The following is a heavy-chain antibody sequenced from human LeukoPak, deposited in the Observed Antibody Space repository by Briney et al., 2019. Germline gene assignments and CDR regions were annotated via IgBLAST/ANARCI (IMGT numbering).Heavy chain of an antibody. D-gene: IGHD2-21*02. Sequence: ASVKVSCKASGYTFTSYAMNWVRQAPGQGLEWMGWINTNTGNPTYAQGFTGRFVFSLDTSVSTAYLQISSLKAEDTAVYYCARNTIAYCGGDCFNFDYWGQGTLVTVSS. V-gene: IGHV7-4-1*02. J-gene: IGHJ4*02. CDR2: INTNTGNP. CDR3: ARNTIAYCGGDCFNFDY. CDR1: GYTFTSYA.